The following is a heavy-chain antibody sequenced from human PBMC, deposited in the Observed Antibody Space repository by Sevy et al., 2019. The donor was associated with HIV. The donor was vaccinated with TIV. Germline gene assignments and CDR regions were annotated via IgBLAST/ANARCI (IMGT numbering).Heavy chain of an antibody. CDR3: ASSFIVVVPAAIENYAGY. Sequence: ASVNVSCKASGYTFTGYYMHWVRQAPGQGLEWMGWINPNSGDTNYAQKFQGRVTMTRDTSISTAYMELSRLRSDDTAVYYCASSFIVVVPAAIENYAGYWGQGTLVTVSS. CDR1: GYTFTGYY. J-gene: IGHJ4*02. D-gene: IGHD2-2*01. V-gene: IGHV1-2*02. CDR2: INPNSGDT.